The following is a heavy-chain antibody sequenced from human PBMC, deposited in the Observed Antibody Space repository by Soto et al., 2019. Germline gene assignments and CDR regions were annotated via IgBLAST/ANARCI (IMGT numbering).Heavy chain of an antibody. CDR1: GCSFTSYW. Sequence: GESLKISCKGSGCSFTSYWIGWVRQMPGKGLEWMGIIYPGDSDTRYSPSFQGQVTISADKSISTAYLQWSSLKASDTAMYYCARPTSDYYDSSGYYSGHAFDIWGQGTMVTVSS. CDR2: IYPGDSDT. V-gene: IGHV5-51*01. J-gene: IGHJ3*02. CDR3: ARPTSDYYDSSGYYSGHAFDI. D-gene: IGHD3-22*01.